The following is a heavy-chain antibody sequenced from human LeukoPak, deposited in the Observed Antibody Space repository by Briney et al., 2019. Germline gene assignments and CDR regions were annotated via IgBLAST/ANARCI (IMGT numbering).Heavy chain of an antibody. D-gene: IGHD4-23*01. V-gene: IGHV4-59*01. Sequence: SETLSLTCTVSGGSISNYYWTWIRQPPGKGLEWIGYISYSGSTRYNPSLKSRVTISVDTSRNHFSLNLAAVSAADTAVYYCANVDGDYGGSGFDLWGQGTLVFVSS. CDR1: GGSISNYY. J-gene: IGHJ4*02. CDR3: ANVDGDYGGSGFDL. CDR2: ISYSGST.